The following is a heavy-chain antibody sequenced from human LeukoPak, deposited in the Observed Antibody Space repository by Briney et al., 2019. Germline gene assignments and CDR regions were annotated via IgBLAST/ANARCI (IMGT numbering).Heavy chain of an antibody. J-gene: IGHJ4*02. CDR2: IYTSGSTSGST. D-gene: IGHD3-10*01. V-gene: IGHV4-4*07. Sequence: PSETLSLTCTVSGGSIISYYWSWIRQPAGKGLEWIGRIYTSGSTSGSTNYNPSLKSRVTMSVDTSKNQFSLKLSSVTAADTAVYYCARRWFGAHPAYYFDYWGQGTLVTVSS. CDR3: ARRWFGAHPAYYFDY. CDR1: GGSIISYY.